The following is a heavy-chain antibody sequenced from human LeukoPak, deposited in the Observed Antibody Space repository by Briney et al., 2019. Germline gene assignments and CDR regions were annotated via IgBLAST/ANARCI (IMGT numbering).Heavy chain of an antibody. CDR1: GGSISSYY. V-gene: IGHV4-59*01. J-gene: IGHJ4*02. CDR3: ARVDGTGAVAY. D-gene: IGHD1-1*01. CDR2: IYYSGST. Sequence: PSETLSLTCTVSGGSISSYYWSWIRQPPGKGLEWIGYIYYSGSTNYNPSLKSRVTISVDTSKNQFSLKLSSVTAADTAVYYCARVDGTGAVAYWGQGTLVTVSS.